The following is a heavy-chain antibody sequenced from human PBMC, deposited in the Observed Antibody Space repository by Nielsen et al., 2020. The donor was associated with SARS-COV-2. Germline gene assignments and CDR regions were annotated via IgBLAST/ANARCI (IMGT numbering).Heavy chain of an antibody. CDR2: ISWNSGNT. J-gene: IGHJ6*03. CDR3: ARAQAYYYYYYMDV. Sequence: GGSLRLSCAASNFTFDHYAMHWVRQAPGKGLEWVSGISWNSGNTGYADSVKGRFTISRDNAKNSLYLQMNSLRAEDTAVYYCARAQAYYYYYYMDVWGKGTTVTVSS. CDR1: NFTFDHYA. V-gene: IGHV3-9*01.